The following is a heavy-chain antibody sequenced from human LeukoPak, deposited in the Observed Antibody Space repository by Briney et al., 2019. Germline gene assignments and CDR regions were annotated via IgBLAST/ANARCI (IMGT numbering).Heavy chain of an antibody. J-gene: IGHJ4*02. V-gene: IGHV3-33*01. CDR3: ARDDDYGDYATY. D-gene: IGHD4-17*01. CDR2: IWYDGSNK. Sequence: GGSLRLSCAASGFTFSSYGMHWVRQAPGKGLEWVAVIWYDGSNKYYADSVKGRFTISRDNSKNTLYLQMNSLRAEDTAVYYCARDDDYGDYATYWGQGTLVTVSS. CDR1: GFTFSSYG.